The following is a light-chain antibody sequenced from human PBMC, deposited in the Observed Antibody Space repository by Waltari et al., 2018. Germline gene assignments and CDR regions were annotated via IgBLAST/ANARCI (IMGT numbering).Light chain of an antibody. CDR3: LQTTELPS. CDR1: QSPLHTDGETS. Sequence: NVVTQSPPLLSVTPGQPASISCWSNQSPLHTDGETSFSWYLQKPGQAPHLLISEISRRLSWVPDRMSCSGSWSGVTLEIRRVEAEDVGVYSGLQTTELPSFGGGTKVEI. V-gene: IGKV2-29*03. CDR2: EIS. J-gene: IGKJ4*02.